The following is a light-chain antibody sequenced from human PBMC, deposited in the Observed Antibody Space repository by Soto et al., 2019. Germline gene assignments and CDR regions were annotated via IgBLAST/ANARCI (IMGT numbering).Light chain of an antibody. Sequence: EIVITQPPATLSVSPGEGATLSRMASQGIGSTLSWYQHKPGQTPRLLIYDASTRATGVPARFSGSGSGTDFTLTISRLEPEDFAVYYCHQRQYWPPITVGQETRLEIK. V-gene: IGKV3-15*01. J-gene: IGKJ5*01. CDR3: HQRQYWPPIT. CDR2: DAS. CDR1: QGIGST.